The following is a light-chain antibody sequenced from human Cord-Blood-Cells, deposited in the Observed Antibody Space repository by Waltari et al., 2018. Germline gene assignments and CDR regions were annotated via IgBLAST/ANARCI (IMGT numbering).Light chain of an antibody. CDR3: SSYTSSSTLG. CDR2: DVS. J-gene: IGLJ1*01. Sequence: QSALTQPASVSGSPGQSITISCTATSSDVGGYNYVSWYQHHPRKAPKLMIYDVSNRPSGVSNRFSGSKAGNTASLTISGLQAEDDADYYCSSYTSSSTLGFGTGTKVTAL. CDR1: SSDVGGYNY. V-gene: IGLV2-14*03.